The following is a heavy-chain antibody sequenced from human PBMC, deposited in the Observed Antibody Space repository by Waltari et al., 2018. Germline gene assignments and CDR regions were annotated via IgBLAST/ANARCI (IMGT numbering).Heavy chain of an antibody. CDR3: ARSPTYYGSGTYYLRPQYYFDY. J-gene: IGHJ4*02. CDR1: GGSLSNDNYS. CDR2: IYYSGRT. V-gene: IGHV4-31*03. Sequence: QVQLQESGPGLVKPSQPLSLTCTVSGGSLSNDNYSWSWIRQHPGTGLEWIGYIYYSGRTSFNPSLKSRVTLSVDTSNNQFSLKLTSVTAADTAVYYCARSPTYYGSGTYYLRPQYYFDYWGQGTLVTVSS. D-gene: IGHD3-10*01.